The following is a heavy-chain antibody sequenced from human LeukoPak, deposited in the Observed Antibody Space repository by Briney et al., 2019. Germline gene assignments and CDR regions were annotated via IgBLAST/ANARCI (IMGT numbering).Heavy chain of an antibody. V-gene: IGHV3-74*01. CDR2: INSDGSSI. CDR1: GFTFSSCS. CDR3: ARGTIAWAGVDY. Sequence: GGSLRLSCAASGFTFSSCSMHWVRQATGKGLVWVSRINSDGSSISYADSVKGRFTISRDNAKNTLYLQMNSLRAEDTAVYYCARGTIAWAGVDYWGQGTLVIVSS. J-gene: IGHJ4*02. D-gene: IGHD2-2*01.